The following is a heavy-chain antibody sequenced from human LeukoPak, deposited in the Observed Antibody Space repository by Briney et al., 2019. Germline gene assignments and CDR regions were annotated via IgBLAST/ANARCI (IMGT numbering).Heavy chain of an antibody. Sequence: GGSLRLSCAASGFTFSSYGMHWVRQAPGKGLEWVAVIWYDGSNKYYADSVKGRFTISRDNSKNTLYLQMNSLGAEDTAVYYCARTSYLYSSGWYASEYFDYWGQGTLVTVSS. V-gene: IGHV3-33*01. D-gene: IGHD6-19*01. CDR3: ARTSYLYSSGWYASEYFDY. J-gene: IGHJ4*02. CDR1: GFTFSSYG. CDR2: IWYDGSNK.